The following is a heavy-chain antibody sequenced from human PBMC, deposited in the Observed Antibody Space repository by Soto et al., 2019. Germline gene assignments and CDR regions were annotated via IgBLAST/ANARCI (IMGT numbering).Heavy chain of an antibody. V-gene: IGHV4-59*01. CDR1: AGAISSYY. D-gene: IGHD5-12*01. Sequence: PSETLSLTCTVSAGAISSYYWSWIRQPAGKGMEWIGYIYYNGSTNYDPSLKSRVTISVDTSKNQFSLKLSSVTAADTAVYYCARDRPARASGYPLSPPYYYYVMDVWGQGTTVTVSS. CDR2: IYYNGST. CDR3: ARDRPARASGYPLSPPYYYYVMDV. J-gene: IGHJ6*02.